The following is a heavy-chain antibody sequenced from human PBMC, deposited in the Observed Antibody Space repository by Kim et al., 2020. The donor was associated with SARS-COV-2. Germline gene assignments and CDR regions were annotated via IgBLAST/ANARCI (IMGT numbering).Heavy chain of an antibody. CDR2: INTNTGNP. CDR1: GYTFTSYA. D-gene: IGHD1-26*01. J-gene: IGHJ6*02. V-gene: IGHV7-4-1*02. Sequence: ASMKVSCKASGYTFTSYAMNWVRQAPGQGLEWMGWINTNTGNPTYAQGFTGRFVFSLDTSVSTAYLQISSLKAEDTAVYYCARVRAGATEPYYYYGMDVWGQGTTVTVSS. CDR3: ARVRAGATEPYYYYGMDV.